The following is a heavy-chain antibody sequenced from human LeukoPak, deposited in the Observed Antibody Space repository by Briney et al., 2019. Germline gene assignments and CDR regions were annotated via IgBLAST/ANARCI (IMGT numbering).Heavy chain of an antibody. D-gene: IGHD6-19*01. Sequence: GASMKVSCKVSGYTLTELSMHWVRQAPGKGLEWMGGFDPEDGETIYAQKFQGRVTMTEDTSTDTAYMELSSLRSEDTAVYYCATDPAVARPNYFDYWGQGTLVTVSS. V-gene: IGHV1-24*01. J-gene: IGHJ4*02. CDR3: ATDPAVARPNYFDY. CDR2: FDPEDGET. CDR1: GYTLTELS.